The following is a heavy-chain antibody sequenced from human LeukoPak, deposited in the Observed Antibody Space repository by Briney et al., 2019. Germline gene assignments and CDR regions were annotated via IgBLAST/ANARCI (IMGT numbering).Heavy chain of an antibody. D-gene: IGHD6-19*01. J-gene: IGHJ3*02. CDR1: GFTFSSYS. Sequence: VGSLRLSCAASGFTFSSYSMNWVRQAPGKGLEWVSAISGSGGSTYYADSVKGRFTISRDNSKNTLYLQMNSLRAEDTAVYYCAKWKELQWLVLKAFDIWGQGTMVTVSS. V-gene: IGHV3-23*01. CDR3: AKWKELQWLVLKAFDI. CDR2: ISGSGGST.